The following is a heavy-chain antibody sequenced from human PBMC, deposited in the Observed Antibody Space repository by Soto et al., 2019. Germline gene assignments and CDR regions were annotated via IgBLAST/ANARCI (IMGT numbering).Heavy chain of an antibody. Sequence: SETLSLTCSVSGGSMIGYYWTWIRQAPGKGLEWIGYVYYSGSANYNPSLKSRVTISVDTSKNQFSLKLRSVTAADTAVYFCARVYGSPAYYFDYWGRGTLVTVSS. CDR1: GGSMIGYY. V-gene: IGHV4-59*01. CDR2: VYYSGSA. J-gene: IGHJ4*02. CDR3: ARVYGSPAYYFDY. D-gene: IGHD3-10*01.